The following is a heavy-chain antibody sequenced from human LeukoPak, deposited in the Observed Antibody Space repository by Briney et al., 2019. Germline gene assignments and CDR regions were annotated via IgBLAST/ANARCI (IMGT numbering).Heavy chain of an antibody. Sequence: PGGSLRLSCAASGFTFSSYAMSWVRQAPGKGLEWVSAISGSGGSTYYVDSVKGRFTISRDNSKNTLYLQMNSLRAEDTAVYYCAKVAYYDILTGYMYYFDYWGQGTLVTVSS. D-gene: IGHD3-9*01. CDR3: AKVAYYDILTGYMYYFDY. J-gene: IGHJ4*02. V-gene: IGHV3-23*01. CDR2: ISGSGGST. CDR1: GFTFSSYA.